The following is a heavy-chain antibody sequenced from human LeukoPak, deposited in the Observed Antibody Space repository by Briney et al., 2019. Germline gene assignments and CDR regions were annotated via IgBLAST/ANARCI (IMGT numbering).Heavy chain of an antibody. J-gene: IGHJ4*02. Sequence: ASVKVSCKASGYTFTGYYMHWVRQAPGQGLEWMGWINPNSGGTNYAQKFQGRVTMTTDTSTSTAYMELRSLRSDDTAVYYCARVPGIAVAGTIDYWGQGTLVTVSS. D-gene: IGHD6-19*01. CDR1: GYTFTGYY. CDR2: INPNSGGT. V-gene: IGHV1-2*02. CDR3: ARVPGIAVAGTIDY.